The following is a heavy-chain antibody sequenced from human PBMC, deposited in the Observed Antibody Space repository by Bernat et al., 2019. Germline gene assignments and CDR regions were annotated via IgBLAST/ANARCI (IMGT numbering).Heavy chain of an antibody. Sequence: EVQLVESGGGLVQPGGSLRLSCAASGFTLSDYWMHWVRQLPGKGLVWVSLIKSDGSFTTYADSVKSRFTISRDNAKNTLYLKMNSLRAEDTAVYYCVRDREAGWLDPWGQGTLVTVSS. V-gene: IGHV3-74*03. J-gene: IGHJ5*02. D-gene: IGHD1-26*01. CDR2: IKSDGSFT. CDR3: VRDREAGWLDP. CDR1: GFTLSDYW.